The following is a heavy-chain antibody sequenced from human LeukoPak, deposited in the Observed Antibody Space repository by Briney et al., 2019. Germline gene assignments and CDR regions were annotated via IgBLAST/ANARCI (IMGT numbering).Heavy chain of an antibody. CDR2: IIPIFGTA. J-gene: IGHJ5*02. CDR1: GGTFISYA. CDR3: ARDWTGIAARPGFDP. D-gene: IGHD6-6*01. Sequence: ASVKVSCKASGGTFISYAISWVRQAPGQGLEWMGGIIPIFGTANYAQKFQGRVTITADESTSTAHMELSSLRSEDTAVYYCARDWTGIAARPGFDPWGQGTLVTVSS. V-gene: IGHV1-69*13.